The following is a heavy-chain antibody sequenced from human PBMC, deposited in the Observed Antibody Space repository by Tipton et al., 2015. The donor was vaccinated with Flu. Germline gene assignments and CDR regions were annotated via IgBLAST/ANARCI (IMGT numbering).Heavy chain of an antibody. CDR1: GGSSGNYY. J-gene: IGHJ4*02. D-gene: IGHD3-10*02. V-gene: IGHV4-59*08. CDR3: ARHTGDSVRGVIDY. Sequence: TLSLTCSVSGGSSGNYYWSWIRQPPGKGLEWIGYIFYGVITNYNPSLKSRVTISVGTFKNQFSLRLSSVTAADTAVYYCARHTGDSVRGVIDYWGQGTLVTVSS. CDR2: IFYGVIT.